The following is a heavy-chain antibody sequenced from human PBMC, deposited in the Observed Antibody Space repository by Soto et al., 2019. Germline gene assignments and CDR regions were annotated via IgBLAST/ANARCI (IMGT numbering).Heavy chain of an antibody. CDR3: AREGDCSDSIYRPWRSAP. V-gene: IGHV1-46*01. CDR1: GYTFAPYY. J-gene: IGHJ5*02. CDR2: INPSGDTT. D-gene: IGHD4-17*01. Sequence: QVQLVQSGAEVKKPGASVKVSCKASGYTFAPYYIHWVRQAPGQVLEWMGIINPSGDTTNYSQRCQGRISKTRDTSTSTVYMELTNLKAEDTAVYYWAREGDCSDSIYRPWRSAPGGRGTEVPVSS.